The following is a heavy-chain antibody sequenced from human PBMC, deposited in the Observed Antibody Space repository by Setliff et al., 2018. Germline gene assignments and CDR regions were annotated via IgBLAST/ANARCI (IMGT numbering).Heavy chain of an antibody. V-gene: IGHV3-48*01. CDR1: GFTFSSYS. Sequence: GGSLRLSCAASGFTFSSYSMNWVRQAPGKGLEWVSYISSSSSTIYYADSVKGRFTISRDNSKNTLYLQMDGLIAEDTAVYYCARNWATAQHYYYGMDVWGQGTTVTVSS. CDR3: ARNWATAQHYYYGMDV. CDR2: ISSSSSTI. D-gene: IGHD2-21*02. J-gene: IGHJ6*02.